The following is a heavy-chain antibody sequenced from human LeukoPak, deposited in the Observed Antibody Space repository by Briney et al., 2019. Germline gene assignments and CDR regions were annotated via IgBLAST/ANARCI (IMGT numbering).Heavy chain of an antibody. V-gene: IGHV3-30*03. CDR1: GFTFSSYG. CDR2: ISYDGSNK. D-gene: IGHD6-19*01. CDR3: ARDRSPEYSSGLAWFDP. J-gene: IGHJ5*02. Sequence: PGGSLRLSCAASGFTFSSYGMHWVRQAPGKGLEWVAVISYDGSNKYYADSVKGRFTISRDNSKNTLYLQMNSLRAEDTAVYYCARDRSPEYSSGLAWFDPWGQGTLVTVSS.